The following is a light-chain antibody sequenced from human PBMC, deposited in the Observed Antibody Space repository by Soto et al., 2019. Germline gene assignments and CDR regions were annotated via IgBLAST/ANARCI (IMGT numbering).Light chain of an antibody. CDR2: EVS. Sequence: QSALTQPASVSGSPGQSIIISGTGTSSDVGGYNHVSWYQQHPGKAPKVMIYEVSNRPSGVSNRFSGSKSGNTASLTISGLQAEDEADYYCSSYTSSTTQYVFGTGTKLTVL. CDR1: SSDVGGYNH. J-gene: IGLJ1*01. V-gene: IGLV2-14*01. CDR3: SSYTSSTTQYV.